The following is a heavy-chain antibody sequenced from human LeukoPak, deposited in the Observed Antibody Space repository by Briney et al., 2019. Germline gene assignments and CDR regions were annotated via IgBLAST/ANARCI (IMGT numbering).Heavy chain of an antibody. Sequence: GGSLRLSCAASGFTLSTYAMSWVRQAPGKGLEWVSTISGSGGSTYYADSVKGRFTISRDNSKNTLYLQMNSLRAEDTAVYYCAKDGCSSTSCYVDYWGQGTLVTVSS. CDR3: AKDGCSSTSCYVDY. J-gene: IGHJ4*02. D-gene: IGHD2-2*01. CDR1: GFTLSTYA. V-gene: IGHV3-23*01. CDR2: ISGSGGST.